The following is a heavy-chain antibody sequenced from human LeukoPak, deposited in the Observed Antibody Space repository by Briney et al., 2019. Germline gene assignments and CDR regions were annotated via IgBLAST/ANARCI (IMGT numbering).Heavy chain of an antibody. V-gene: IGHV3-48*01. J-gene: IGHJ4*02. CDR1: GFSFSSYS. Sequence: GGSLRLSCAASGFSFSSYSMNWLRQAPGKGLEWVSYISISSSTAYYAESVKGRFTISRDNAKNSLYLQMNNLRAEDTAVYYCAYWAGTADASNGPFDYWGQGTRVTVSS. D-gene: IGHD2-21*02. CDR3: AYWAGTADASNGPFDY. CDR2: ISISSSTA.